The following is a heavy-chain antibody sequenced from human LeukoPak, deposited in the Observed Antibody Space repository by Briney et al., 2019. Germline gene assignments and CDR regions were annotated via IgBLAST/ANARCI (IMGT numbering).Heavy chain of an antibody. CDR2: IKQGGSEK. V-gene: IGHV3-7*02. CDR1: GFTFSSFW. Sequence: GGSLRLSCAASGFTFSSFWVNWVRQAPGKGLEGVANIKQGGSEKHYMDSVKGRFTISRDNAKNSLYLQMNSVTAEDPAVYYCASYSSSRGDIEYWGEGSVVSV. CDR3: ASYSSSRGDIEY. D-gene: IGHD3-10*01. J-gene: IGHJ4*02.